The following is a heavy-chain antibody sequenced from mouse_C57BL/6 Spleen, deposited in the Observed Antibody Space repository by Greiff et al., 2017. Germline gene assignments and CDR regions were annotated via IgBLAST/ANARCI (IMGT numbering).Heavy chain of an antibody. Sequence: VKLKQPGAELVKPGASVKMSCKASGYTFTSYWITWVKQRPGQGLEWIGDIYPGSGSTNYNEKFKSKATLTVDTSSSTAYMQLSSLTSEDSAVYYCARHYTTVVADYFDYWGQGTTLTVSS. CDR2: IYPGSGST. J-gene: IGHJ2*01. D-gene: IGHD1-1*01. V-gene: IGHV1-55*01. CDR1: GYTFTSYW. CDR3: ARHYTTVVADYFDY.